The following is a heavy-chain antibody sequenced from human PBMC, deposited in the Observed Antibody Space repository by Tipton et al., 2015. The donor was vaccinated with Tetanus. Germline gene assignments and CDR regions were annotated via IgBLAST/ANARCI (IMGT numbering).Heavy chain of an antibody. CDR1: SGSIRSRY. Sequence: TLSLTCTVSSGSIRSRYWSWIRQAPGKGLEWIAYISYRGTTTYNPSLQSRVTISLDTSRNHFSLRLTSVTAADTAMYYCASRLLTINGEDLFDSWGQGTLVTVSS. CDR3: ASRLLTINGEDLFDS. V-gene: IGHV4-59*08. D-gene: IGHD3-22*01. J-gene: IGHJ5*01. CDR2: ISYRGTT.